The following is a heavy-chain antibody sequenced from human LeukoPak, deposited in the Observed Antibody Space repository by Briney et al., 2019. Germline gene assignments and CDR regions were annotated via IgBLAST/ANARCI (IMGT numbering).Heavy chain of an antibody. Sequence: GGSLRLSCAASGFTVSSNYMSWVRQAPGKGLEWVSGISGSGGSTYYADSVKGRFTISRDNSKNTLYLQMNSLTDEDTAVYYCAKKWGVGTTTLDYFDYWGQGTLVTVSS. J-gene: IGHJ4*02. D-gene: IGHD1-26*01. CDR1: GFTVSSNY. V-gene: IGHV3-23*01. CDR2: ISGSGGST. CDR3: AKKWGVGTTTLDYFDY.